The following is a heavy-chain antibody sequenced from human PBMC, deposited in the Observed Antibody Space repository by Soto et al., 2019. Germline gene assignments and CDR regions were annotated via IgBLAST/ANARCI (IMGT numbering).Heavy chain of an antibody. CDR2: INPKSGGT. J-gene: IGHJ4*02. D-gene: IGHD3-22*01. Sequence: GASVKVSCKASGYTFTVYYMHWVRQAPGQGLGWMGWINPKSGGTMYPQKFQGRVTMTWDTSISTAYMALTRLRSEDTAVYYCARDLFGDSSGYYPYYFDYWGQGTLVTVSS. CDR3: ARDLFGDSSGYYPYYFDY. V-gene: IGHV1-2*02. CDR1: GYTFTVYY.